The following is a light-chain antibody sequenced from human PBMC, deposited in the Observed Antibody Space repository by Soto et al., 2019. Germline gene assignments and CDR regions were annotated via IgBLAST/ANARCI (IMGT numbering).Light chain of an antibody. Sequence: SYELTQPPSVSVSPGQTASITCSGDKLGDKYACWYQQKPGQSPVLVIYQDSKRPSGIPERFSGSNSGNTATLTISGTQAMDEADYYCQAWDSSTAGVVFGGGNKLTVL. V-gene: IGLV3-1*01. CDR1: KLGDKY. CDR2: QDS. CDR3: QAWDSSTAGVV. J-gene: IGLJ2*01.